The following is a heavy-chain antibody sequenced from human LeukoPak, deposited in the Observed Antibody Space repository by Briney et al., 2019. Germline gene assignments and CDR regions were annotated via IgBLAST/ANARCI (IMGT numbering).Heavy chain of an antibody. CDR3: TSDSAYSKTSDHYYDVFDI. Sequence: PGGSLRLSCAASGFTFRSYGMNWVRQAPGKGLEWVANIKRDGSVMYYVDSVKGRFTISRDNVKNSLYLQMNSLRAEDTAVYYCTSDSAYSKTSDHYYDVFDIWGQGTMVAVSS. J-gene: IGHJ3*02. CDR1: GFTFRSYG. D-gene: IGHD1-26*01. CDR2: IKRDGSVM. V-gene: IGHV3-7*01.